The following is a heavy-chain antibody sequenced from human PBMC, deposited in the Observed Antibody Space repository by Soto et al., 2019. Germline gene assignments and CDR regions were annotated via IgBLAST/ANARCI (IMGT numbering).Heavy chain of an antibody. CDR3: ARHPLLYRHFEH. Sequence: QLQLQESGPRLVKPSETLSLICTVSRDSLSSGSYFWSWIRQTPGKGLEWIGSVSYRGTTHYNPSLTPRVTISIDTSKNQFSLTLTSVSASDTALYFCARHPLLYRHFEHWGQGILVTISS. V-gene: IGHV4-39*01. CDR2: VSYRGTT. D-gene: IGHD1-26*01. J-gene: IGHJ4*02. CDR1: RDSLSSGSYF.